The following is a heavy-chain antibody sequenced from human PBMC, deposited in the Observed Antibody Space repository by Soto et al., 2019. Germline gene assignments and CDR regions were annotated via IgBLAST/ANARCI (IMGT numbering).Heavy chain of an antibody. CDR1: WFSFNTYT. CDR2: INSRSGAI. Sequence: PGGSLRLSCSIPWFSFNTYTMKWGRQAPGKGLEWISYINSRSGAILYADSVKGRFTISGDNAKNSLYLQMNSLRDEDTAVYYCARDYAYDFDFWGQGTLVTVSS. J-gene: IGHJ3*01. CDR3: ARDYAYDFDF. D-gene: IGHD3-16*01. V-gene: IGHV3-48*02.